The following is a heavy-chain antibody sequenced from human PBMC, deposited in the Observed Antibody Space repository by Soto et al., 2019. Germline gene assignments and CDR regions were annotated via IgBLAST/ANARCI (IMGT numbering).Heavy chain of an antibody. CDR1: GFTFTNYA. CDR3: ARVSSSGYFDY. J-gene: IGHJ4*02. CDR2: ISYDGGNK. V-gene: IGHV3-30-3*01. Sequence: GGSLRLSCAASGFTFTNYAMHWVRQAPGKGLEWVAVISYDGGNKYYADSVKGRFTISRDNSKITLYLQLNSLRAGDTAVYYCARVSSSGYFDYWGQGTLVTVSS. D-gene: IGHD6-13*01.